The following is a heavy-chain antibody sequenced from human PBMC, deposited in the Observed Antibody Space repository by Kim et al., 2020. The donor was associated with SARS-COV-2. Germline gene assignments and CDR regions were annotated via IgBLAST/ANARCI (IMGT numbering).Heavy chain of an antibody. J-gene: IGHJ6*02. D-gene: IGHD3-22*01. Sequence: SVKVSCKASGGTFSSYAISWVRQAPGQGLEWMGGIIPIFGTANYAQKFQGRVTITADESTSTAYMELSSLRSEDTAVYYCARVLSYYYDSSGPTDYYYYGMDVWGQGTTVTVSS. V-gene: IGHV1-69*13. CDR1: GGTFSSYA. CDR2: IIPIFGTA. CDR3: ARVLSYYYDSSGPTDYYYYGMDV.